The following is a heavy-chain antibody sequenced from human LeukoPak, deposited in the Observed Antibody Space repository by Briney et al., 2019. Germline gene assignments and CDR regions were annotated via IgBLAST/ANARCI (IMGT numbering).Heavy chain of an antibody. D-gene: IGHD5-18*01. Sequence: GGSLRLSCAASKFIFSDYGMHWVRQAPGKGLEWVAFIWYDGSDEYCADSVKGRFTISRDNSKNTLYLQMNSLRAEDTAVYYCARPWIQLWDDAFDTWGQGTMVTVSS. CDR1: KFIFSDYG. CDR3: ARPWIQLWDDAFDT. V-gene: IGHV3-30*02. CDR2: IWYDGSDE. J-gene: IGHJ3*02.